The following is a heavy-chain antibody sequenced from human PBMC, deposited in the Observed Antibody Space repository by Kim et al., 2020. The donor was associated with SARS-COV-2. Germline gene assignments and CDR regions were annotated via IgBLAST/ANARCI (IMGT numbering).Heavy chain of an antibody. Sequence: GGSLRLSCAASGFSFSSYNMNWVRQAPGKGLEWVSYISSSSSVIYYADSVKGRFTISRDNAKNSLDLQMNILRDEDTAVYYCARGGSRVPGVVNFWGQGTLVTVSS. V-gene: IGHV3-48*02. D-gene: IGHD3-10*01. CDR1: GFSFSSYN. CDR3: ARGGSRVPGVVNF. J-gene: IGHJ4*02. CDR2: ISSSSSVI.